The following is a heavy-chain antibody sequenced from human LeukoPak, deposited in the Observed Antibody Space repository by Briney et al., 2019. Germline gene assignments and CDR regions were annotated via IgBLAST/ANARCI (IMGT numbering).Heavy chain of an antibody. CDR2: INTNSGGT. Sequence: ASVKVSCKASGYTFTGYYMHWVRQAPGQGLEWMGWINTNSGGTNYAQKFQGRVTMTRDTSISTAYMELSRLRSDDTAVYYCARDREAREFDRRNWFDPWGQGTLVTVSS. CDR1: GYTFTGYY. V-gene: IGHV1-2*02. J-gene: IGHJ5*02. CDR3: ARDREAREFDRRNWFDP. D-gene: IGHD3-9*01.